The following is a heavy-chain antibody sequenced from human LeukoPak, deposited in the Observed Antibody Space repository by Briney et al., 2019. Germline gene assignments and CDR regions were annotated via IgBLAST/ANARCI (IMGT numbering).Heavy chain of an antibody. D-gene: IGHD2-2*01. J-gene: IGHJ5*02. CDR2: ISGSGGST. CDR1: GFTFSSYA. CDR3: AKDSPTSRYQLLSPWFDP. V-gene: IGHV3-23*01. Sequence: GGSLRLSCAASGFTFSSYAMSWARQAPGKGLEWVSAISGSGGSTYYADSVKGRFTISRDNSKNTLYLQMNSLRAEDTAVYYCAKDSPTSRYQLLSPWFDPWGQGTLVTVSS.